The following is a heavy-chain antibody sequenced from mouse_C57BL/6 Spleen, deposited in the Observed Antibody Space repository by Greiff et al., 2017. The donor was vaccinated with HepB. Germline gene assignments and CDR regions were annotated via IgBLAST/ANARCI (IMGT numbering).Heavy chain of an antibody. Sequence: EVKLMESGPGLVKPSQSLSLTCSVTGYSITSGYYWNWIRQFPGNKLEWMGYISYDGSNNYNPSLKNRISITRDTSKNQFFLKLNSVTTEDTATYYCARDHYGSSDGWFAYWGQGTLVTVSA. CDR1: GYSITSGYY. CDR2: ISYDGSN. D-gene: IGHD1-1*01. J-gene: IGHJ3*01. V-gene: IGHV3-6*01. CDR3: ARDHYGSSDGWFAY.